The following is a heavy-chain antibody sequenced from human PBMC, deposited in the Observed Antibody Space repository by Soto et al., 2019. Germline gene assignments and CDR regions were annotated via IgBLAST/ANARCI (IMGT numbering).Heavy chain of an antibody. CDR2: IVPIFYAA. CDR3: ARVLVQRFLSTPQNHYYYGMDV. J-gene: IGHJ6*02. CDR1: GGTFSSFA. Sequence: QVQLVQSGAEVKKPGSSVKVSCKASGGTFSSFAISWVRQAPGQGLEWMGEIVPIFYAAYYAQKFQGRVSITADDSTSTAYLELSSLRSDDTAVHYCARVLVQRFLSTPQNHYYYGMDVWGQGTTVTVSS. D-gene: IGHD6-25*01. V-gene: IGHV1-69*01.